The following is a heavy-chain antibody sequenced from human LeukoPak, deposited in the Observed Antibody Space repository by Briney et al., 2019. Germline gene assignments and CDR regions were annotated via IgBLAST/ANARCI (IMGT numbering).Heavy chain of an antibody. D-gene: IGHD6-6*01. CDR3: AREFEYSSSPYYFDY. CDR2: ISYDGSNK. Sequence: GGSLRLSCAASGFTFSSYAMHWVRQAPGKGLEWVAVISYDGSNKYYADSVKGRFTISRDNSKNTLYLQMNSLRAEDTAVYYCAREFEYSSSPYYFDYWGQGTLVTVSS. J-gene: IGHJ4*02. V-gene: IGHV3-30*04. CDR1: GFTFSSYA.